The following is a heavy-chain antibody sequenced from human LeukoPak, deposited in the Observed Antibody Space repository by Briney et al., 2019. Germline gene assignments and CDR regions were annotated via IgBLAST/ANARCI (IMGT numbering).Heavy chain of an antibody. Sequence: ASVKVSCKASGYTFTSYYMHWVRQAPGQGLEWMGIINPSGGSTSYAQKFQGRVTRTRDTSTSTVYMELGSLRSEDTAVYYCARQLPTPQYYYDSSGYYPFDYWGQGTLVTVSS. CDR3: ARQLPTPQYYYDSSGYYPFDY. J-gene: IGHJ4*02. CDR1: GYTFTSYY. V-gene: IGHV1-46*01. CDR2: INPSGGST. D-gene: IGHD3-22*01.